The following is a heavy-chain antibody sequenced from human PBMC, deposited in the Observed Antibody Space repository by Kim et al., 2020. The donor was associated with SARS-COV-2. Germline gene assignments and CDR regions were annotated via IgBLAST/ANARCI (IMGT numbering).Heavy chain of an antibody. CDR2: INPVVDSA. D-gene: IGHD1-26*01. V-gene: IGHV1-46*04. Sequence: ASVKVSCKASGDTFSSYDMHWVRQAPGQGLEWMGIINPVVDSANYTQRLQGRVTMTRDKSTSTLYMELSSLRYEDTGVYYCVRADRGQHFDYWGQGTLVSLSP. CDR1: GDTFSSYD. CDR3: VRADRGQHFDY. J-gene: IGHJ4*02.